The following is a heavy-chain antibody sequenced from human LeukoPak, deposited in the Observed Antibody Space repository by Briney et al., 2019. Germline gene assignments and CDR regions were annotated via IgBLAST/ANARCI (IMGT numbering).Heavy chain of an antibody. CDR1: GGTFSGYY. D-gene: IGHD5-18*01. Sequence: SETLSLTCAVYGGTFSGYYWSWIRQPPGKGLEWIGEINHSGSTNYNPSLKSRVTISVDTSKNQFSLKLSSVTAADTAVYYCARVDTAMVFDYWGQGTLVTVSS. J-gene: IGHJ4*02. CDR3: ARVDTAMVFDY. V-gene: IGHV4-34*01. CDR2: INHSGST.